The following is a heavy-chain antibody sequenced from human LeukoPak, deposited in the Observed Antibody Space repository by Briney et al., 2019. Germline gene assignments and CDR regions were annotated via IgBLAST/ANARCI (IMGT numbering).Heavy chain of an antibody. J-gene: IGHJ4*02. CDR1: GFTVSTNY. Sequence: GGSLRLSCAASGFTVSTNYMSWVRQSPGKGLEWVSVLYSGCSTYYADSVKGRFTISRDNSKNTVFLQMNSLRAEDTAVYYCARDYDGKAWYYFDYWGQGTLVTVSS. CDR3: ARDYDGKAWYYFDY. D-gene: IGHD4-23*01. CDR2: LYSGCST. V-gene: IGHV3-66*01.